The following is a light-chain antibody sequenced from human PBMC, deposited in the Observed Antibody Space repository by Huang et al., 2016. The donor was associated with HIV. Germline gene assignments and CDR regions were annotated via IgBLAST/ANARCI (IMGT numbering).Light chain of an antibody. J-gene: IGKJ5*01. CDR2: DAS. CDR1: QDITNY. V-gene: IGKV1-33*01. CDR3: QQYDNLPIT. Sequence: DIQMTQSPSSLSASVGDRVTITCQASQDITNYLNWYQQKPGKAPKLLIYDASNLETGVPSRFSGSGSATDFTFTINNLQSEDVATYYCQQYDNLPITFGQGTRLEMK.